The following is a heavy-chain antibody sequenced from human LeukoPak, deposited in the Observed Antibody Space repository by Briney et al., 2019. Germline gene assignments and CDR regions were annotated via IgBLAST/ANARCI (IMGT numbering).Heavy chain of an antibody. J-gene: IGHJ4*02. Sequence: PSETLSLTCAVYGGSFSGYYWSWIRQPPGKGLEWIGEINHSGSTNYNPSLKSRVTISVDTSKNQFSLKLSSVTAADTAVYYCARGAPSSSAVFDYWGQGTLVTVSS. CDR3: ARGAPSSSAVFDY. CDR2: INHSGST. V-gene: IGHV4-34*01. CDR1: GGSFSGYY. D-gene: IGHD6-6*01.